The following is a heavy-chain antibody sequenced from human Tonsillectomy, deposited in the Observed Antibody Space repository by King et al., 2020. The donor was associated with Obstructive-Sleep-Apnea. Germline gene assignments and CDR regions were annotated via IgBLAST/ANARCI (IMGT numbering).Heavy chain of an antibody. CDR1: GGSISSYY. CDR3: ARDPGYSGYDYYYYYGMDV. Sequence: VQLQESGPGLVKPSETLSLTCTVSGGSISSYYWSWIRQPAGKGLEWIGRIYTSGSTNYNPSLKSRVTMSVDTSKNQFSLKLSSVTAADTAVYYCARDPGYSGYDYYYYYGMDVWGQGTTVTVSS. V-gene: IGHV4-4*07. D-gene: IGHD5-12*01. CDR2: IYTSGST. J-gene: IGHJ6*02.